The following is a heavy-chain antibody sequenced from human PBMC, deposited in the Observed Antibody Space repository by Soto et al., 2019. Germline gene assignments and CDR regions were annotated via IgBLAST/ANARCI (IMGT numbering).Heavy chain of an antibody. J-gene: IGHJ6*02. CDR1: GYSFTGYY. V-gene: IGHV1-2*04. CDR2: INPNSGGT. CDR3: ARGYSNSGSMDV. Sequence: EASVKVSCKASGYSFTGYYMHWVRQAPGQGLEWMGWINPNSGGTNYAQKFQGWVTMTRDTSISTAYMELSRLRSDDTAVYYCARGYSNSGSMDVWGQGTTVTVSS. D-gene: IGHD4-4*01.